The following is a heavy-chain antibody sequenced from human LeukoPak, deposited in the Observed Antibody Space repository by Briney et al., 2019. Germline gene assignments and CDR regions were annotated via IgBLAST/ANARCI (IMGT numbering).Heavy chain of an antibody. CDR1: GYTFTSYY. J-gene: IGHJ4*02. D-gene: IGHD3-22*01. Sequence: ASVKVSCKASGYTFTSYYLHWVRQAPGQGLEWMGIINPSDGSASYAQKFQGRVTMDRDTSTSTVYMELSSLRSEDTAVYYCARLLNYYDSSGYYQYYFDYWGQGALVTVSS. CDR2: INPSDGSA. CDR3: ARLLNYYDSSGYYQYYFDY. V-gene: IGHV1-46*01.